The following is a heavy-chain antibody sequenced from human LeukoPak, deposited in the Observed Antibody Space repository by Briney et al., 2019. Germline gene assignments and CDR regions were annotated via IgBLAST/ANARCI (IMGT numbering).Heavy chain of an antibody. V-gene: IGHV4-34*01. Sequence: SETLSLTCAVYGGTFSGYYWSWIRQPPGKGLEWIGEINHSGSTNYNPSLKSRVTISVDTSKNQFSLKLSSVTAADTAVYHCAIGLYDFWSGYYIAWFDPWGQGTLVTVSS. J-gene: IGHJ5*02. CDR1: GGTFSGYY. CDR3: AIGLYDFWSGYYIAWFDP. D-gene: IGHD3-3*01. CDR2: INHSGST.